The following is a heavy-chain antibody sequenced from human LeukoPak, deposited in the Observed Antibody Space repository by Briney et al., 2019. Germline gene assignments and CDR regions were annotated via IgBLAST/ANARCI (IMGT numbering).Heavy chain of an antibody. J-gene: IGHJ3*02. CDR1: GGTFSSYA. CDR3: ARCRTDFWSGSYAFDI. D-gene: IGHD3-3*01. CDR2: IIPIFGTA. V-gene: IGHV1-69*05. Sequence: SVKVSCKASGGTFSSYAISWVRQAPGQGLEWMGGIIPIFGTANYAQKFQGRVTITTDESTRTAYMELSSLRSEDTAVYYCARCRTDFWSGSYAFDIWGQGTMVTVSS.